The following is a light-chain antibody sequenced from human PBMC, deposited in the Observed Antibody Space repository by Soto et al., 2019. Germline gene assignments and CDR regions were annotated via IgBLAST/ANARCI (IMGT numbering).Light chain of an antibody. CDR3: SSYAGSTTWV. V-gene: IGLV2-8*01. Sequence: QSALTQPPSASGSPGQSVTISCTGTSSDVGGYNYVSWYQQHPGKAPKLTIYEDNKRPSGVPDRYSGSESGNTASLTVSGLQAEDEDDYYCSSYAGSTTWVFGGGTKLTVL. CDR1: SSDVGGYNY. J-gene: IGLJ3*02. CDR2: EDN.